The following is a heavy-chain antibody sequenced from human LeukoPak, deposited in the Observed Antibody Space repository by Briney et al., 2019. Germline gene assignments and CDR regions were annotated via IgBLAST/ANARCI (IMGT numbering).Heavy chain of an antibody. Sequence: GGSPRLSCAASGFTFSTYWMPWVRQAPGKGLVWVARIRPEGTTTAYADSVKGRFTISRDNAKNTLFLQMNSLSAEDTAVYYCARDLDWILFDYWGQGTLVTVSS. D-gene: IGHD3-9*01. CDR1: GFTFSTYW. V-gene: IGHV3-74*03. CDR3: ARDLDWILFDY. CDR2: IRPEGTTT. J-gene: IGHJ4*02.